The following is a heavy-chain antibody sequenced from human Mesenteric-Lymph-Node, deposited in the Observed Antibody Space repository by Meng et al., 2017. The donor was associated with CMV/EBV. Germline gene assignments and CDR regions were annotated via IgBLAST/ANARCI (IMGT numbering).Heavy chain of an antibody. D-gene: IGHD2-2*01. Sequence: FTSYGISWVRQAPGQGLEWMGRINPNSGGTNYAQKFQGRVTMTRDTSISTAYMELSRLRSDDTAVYYCARSGDIVVVPAASEYYFDYWGQGTLVTVSS. CDR1: FTSYG. CDR3: ARSGDIVVVPAASEYYFDY. CDR2: INPNSGGT. J-gene: IGHJ4*02. V-gene: IGHV1-2*06.